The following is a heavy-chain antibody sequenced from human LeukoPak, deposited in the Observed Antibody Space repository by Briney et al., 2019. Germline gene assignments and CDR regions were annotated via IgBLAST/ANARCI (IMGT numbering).Heavy chain of an antibody. V-gene: IGHV7-4-1*02. CDR2: INTNTGNP. CDR1: GYTFTSYA. CDR3: ARDTYSSSWYWYGLDV. D-gene: IGHD6-13*01. Sequence: ASVKVSCKASGYTFTSYAMNWVRQPPRQGLEWMGWINTNTGNPTYAQGFTGRFVFSLDTSVSTAYLQISSLKAEDTAVYYCARDTYSSSWYWYGLDVWGQGTTVTVSS. J-gene: IGHJ6*02.